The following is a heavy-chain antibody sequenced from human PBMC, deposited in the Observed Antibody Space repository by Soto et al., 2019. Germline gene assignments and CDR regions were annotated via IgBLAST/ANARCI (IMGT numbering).Heavy chain of an antibody. CDR3: ARFLSGPPPGWFDP. Sequence: SETLSLTCAVYGGCFSGYYWSWIRQPPGKGLEWIGEINHSGSTNYNPSLKSRVTISVDTSKNQFSLKLSSVTAADTAVYYCARFLSGPPPGWFDPWGQGTLVTVSS. J-gene: IGHJ5*02. V-gene: IGHV4-34*01. CDR2: INHSGST. CDR1: GGCFSGYY. D-gene: IGHD3-3*02.